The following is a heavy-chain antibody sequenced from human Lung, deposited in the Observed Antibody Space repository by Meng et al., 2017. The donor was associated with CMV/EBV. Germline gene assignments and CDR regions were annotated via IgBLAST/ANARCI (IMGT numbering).Heavy chain of an antibody. D-gene: IGHD6-19*01. CDR1: GYTFTSYD. J-gene: IGHJ6*02. Sequence: SVXVSXXASGYTFTSYDINWVRQATGQGLEWMGWMNPNSGNTGYAQKFQGRVTITRNTSISTAYMELSSLRSEDTAVYYCARGRAGYYYYGMDVWGQGSTVTVSS. CDR3: ARGRAGYYYYGMDV. CDR2: MNPNSGNT. V-gene: IGHV1-8*03.